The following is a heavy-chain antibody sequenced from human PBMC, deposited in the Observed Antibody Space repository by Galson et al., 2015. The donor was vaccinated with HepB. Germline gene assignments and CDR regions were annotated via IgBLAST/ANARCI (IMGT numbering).Heavy chain of an antibody. Sequence: SLRLSCAASGFTFSSYAMHWVRQAPGKGLEWVAVISYDGSSKYYADSVKGRFTISRDNSKNTLYLQMNSLRAEDTAVYYCARPEGDYYDSSGYWGQGTLVTVSS. J-gene: IGHJ4*02. D-gene: IGHD3-22*01. V-gene: IGHV3-30-3*01. CDR2: ISYDGSSK. CDR3: ARPEGDYYDSSGY. CDR1: GFTFSSYA.